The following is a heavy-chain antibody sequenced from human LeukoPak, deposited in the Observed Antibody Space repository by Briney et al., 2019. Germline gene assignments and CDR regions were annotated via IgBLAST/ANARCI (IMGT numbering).Heavy chain of an antibody. J-gene: IGHJ5*02. V-gene: IGHV5-51*01. Sequence: GESLKISCKGSGYSFTSYWIGWVRQMPGKGLEWMGIIYPGDSDTRYSPSFQGQVTISADKSISTAYLQWSGLKASDTAMYYCARHACSSTSCYTDTHWFDPWGQGTLVTVSS. D-gene: IGHD2-2*02. CDR1: GYSFTSYW. CDR2: IYPGDSDT. CDR3: ARHACSSTSCYTDTHWFDP.